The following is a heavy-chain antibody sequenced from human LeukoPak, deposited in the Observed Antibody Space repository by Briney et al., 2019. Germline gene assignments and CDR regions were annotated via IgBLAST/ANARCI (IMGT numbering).Heavy chain of an antibody. Sequence: SETLSLTCTVSGGSISSSSYYWGWIRQPPGKGREWIGSIYYSGSTYYNPSLKSRVTISVDTSKNQFSLQLSSVTAADTAVYYCATTTGPDYGDSYYWGQGTLVTVSS. D-gene: IGHD4-17*01. CDR3: ATTTGPDYGDSYY. J-gene: IGHJ4*02. V-gene: IGHV4-39*01. CDR1: GGSISSSSYY. CDR2: IYYSGST.